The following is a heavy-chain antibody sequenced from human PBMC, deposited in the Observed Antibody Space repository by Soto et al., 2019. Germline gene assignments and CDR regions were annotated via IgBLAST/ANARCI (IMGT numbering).Heavy chain of an antibody. D-gene: IGHD6-19*01. CDR1: GFTFSSYS. CDR3: AASSGWP. Sequence: EVQLVESGGGLVKPGGSLRLSCAASGFTFSSYSMNWVRQAPGKGLEWVSYISYSSSYIYYADSVKGRFTISRDNAKNSPYPQMNSLRDEDTAVYYCAASSGWPWGQGNLVTVSS. J-gene: IGHJ5*02. CDR2: ISYSSSYI. V-gene: IGHV3-21*01.